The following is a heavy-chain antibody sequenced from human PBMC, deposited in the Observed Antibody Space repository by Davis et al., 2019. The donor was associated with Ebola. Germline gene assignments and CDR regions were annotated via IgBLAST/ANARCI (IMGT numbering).Heavy chain of an antibody. CDR1: GVSISSSNR. V-gene: IGHV4-4*02. CDR3: ARGGSWLHKFDY. D-gene: IGHD5-12*01. CDR2: IYHSGST. J-gene: IGHJ4*02. Sequence: MPGGSLRLSCAVSGVSISSSNRWSWVRQPPGKGLEWIGEIYHSGSTNYNPSLKSRVTISLDKSKNQFSLKLSSVTAADTAVYYCARGGSWLHKFDYWGQGTLVTVSS.